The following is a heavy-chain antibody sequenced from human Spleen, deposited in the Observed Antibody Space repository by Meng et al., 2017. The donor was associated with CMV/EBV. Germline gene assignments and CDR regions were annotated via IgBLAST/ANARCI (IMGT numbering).Heavy chain of an antibody. CDR2: INPSIGTT. V-gene: IGHV1-46*01. CDR3: ARVSYTGRYYFDY. D-gene: IGHD1-1*01. CDR1: GYTFSIYH. J-gene: IGHJ4*02. Sequence: ASVKVSCKASGYTFSIYHLHWVRQAPGQGLEWLGMINPSIGTTTYAQEFQGRVTMTRDTSTSTVYMQLSSLRSEDTAVYYCARVSYTGRYYFDYWGQGTLVTVSS.